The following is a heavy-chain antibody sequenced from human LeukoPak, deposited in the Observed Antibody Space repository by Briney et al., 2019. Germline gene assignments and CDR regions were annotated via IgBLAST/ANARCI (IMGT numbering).Heavy chain of an antibody. Sequence: GGSLRLSCTASGFTFSSYSMNWVRQAPGKGLEWVSSVSGSTSYIYYADSLKGRFTISRDNAKNSVYLQIDSLRAEDTAVYYCARGRIQLWYFDYWGQGTLVTVSS. CDR2: VSGSTSYI. J-gene: IGHJ4*02. V-gene: IGHV3-21*01. D-gene: IGHD5-18*01. CDR1: GFTFSSYS. CDR3: ARGRIQLWYFDY.